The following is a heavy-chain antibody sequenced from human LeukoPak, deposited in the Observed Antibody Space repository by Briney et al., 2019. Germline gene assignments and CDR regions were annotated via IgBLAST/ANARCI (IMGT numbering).Heavy chain of an antibody. J-gene: IGHJ4*02. CDR1: GGSFSGYY. CDR3: GRGQSIVGATGDY. D-gene: IGHD1-26*01. CDR2: INHTGSN. V-gene: IGHV4-34*01. Sequence: SETLSLTCAVYGGSFSGYYWSWIRQPPGKGLEWSGEINHTGSNNYNPSLKSRVPISVATYKKQFSLKLSSVTAADTAVYYCGRGQSIVGATGDYWGQGTLVTVSS.